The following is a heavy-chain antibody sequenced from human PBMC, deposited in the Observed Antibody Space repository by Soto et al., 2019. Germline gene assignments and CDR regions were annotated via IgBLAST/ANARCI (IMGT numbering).Heavy chain of an antibody. V-gene: IGHV1-69*06. J-gene: IGHJ4*02. CDR2: IIPSYDRT. Sequence: QVLLLQSGSEVKKPGSSVKVSCKASGDAFKSYAIHWVRQPPGQGLEYMGRIIPSYDRTKYAQKFQGRLTVTADIYTSTVYMELSGLRFEDTAVYYCARDPTNDYGDDTFDYWGQGTKVIVSS. CDR3: ARDPTNDYGDDTFDY. CDR1: GDAFKSYA. D-gene: IGHD4-17*01.